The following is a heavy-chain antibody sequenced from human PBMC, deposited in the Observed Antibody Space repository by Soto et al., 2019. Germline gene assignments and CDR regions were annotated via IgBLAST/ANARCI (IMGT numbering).Heavy chain of an antibody. CDR1: GGFVNSDTHS. CDR2: IYSGGST. V-gene: IGHV4-61*01. Sequence: KLTETRSLTCTVSGGFVNSDTHSWSWIRQTPGKRLEWIGFIYSGGSTKNPSLRSRVTMSVDTSKNQFSLKLRSVIVADTAVYHCARSVRSCSATTCSTRSDVWGQGITVTVSS. D-gene: IGHD2-2*01. CDR3: ARSVRSCSATTCSTRSDV. J-gene: IGHJ6*02.